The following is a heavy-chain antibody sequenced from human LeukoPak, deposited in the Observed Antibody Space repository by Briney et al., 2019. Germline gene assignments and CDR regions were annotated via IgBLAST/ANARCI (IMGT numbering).Heavy chain of an antibody. Sequence: SETLSLTCTVSGYSISSGYYWGWIRQPPGKGLEWIGSIYHSGSTYYNPSLKSRVTISVDTSKNQFSLKLSSVTAADTAVYYCARAVDSSSWYWAFDIWGQGTLVTVSS. CDR3: ARAVDSSSWYWAFDI. D-gene: IGHD6-13*01. CDR2: IYHSGST. V-gene: IGHV4-38-2*02. J-gene: IGHJ4*02. CDR1: GYSISSGYY.